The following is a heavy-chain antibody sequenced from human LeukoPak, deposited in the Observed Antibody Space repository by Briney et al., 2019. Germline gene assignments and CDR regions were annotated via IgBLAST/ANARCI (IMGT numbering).Heavy chain of an antibody. CDR3: ASDRLRFLA. J-gene: IGHJ5*02. CDR1: RFTFSSNW. V-gene: IGHV3-7*01. Sequence: GGSLRLSCVASRFTFSSNWMTWVRQAPGKGLEWVANIKPDGNEKYYVDSVKGRFTISRDNANNSLYLQMNSLRAEDTGVYYCASDRLRFLAWGQGTLVTVSS. D-gene: IGHD3-3*01. CDR2: IKPDGNEK.